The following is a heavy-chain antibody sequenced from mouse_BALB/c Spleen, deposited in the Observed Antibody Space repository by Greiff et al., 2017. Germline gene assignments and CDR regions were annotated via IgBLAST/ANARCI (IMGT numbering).Heavy chain of an antibody. CDR1: GFTFSSYA. J-gene: IGHJ4*01. V-gene: IGHV5-6-5*01. Sequence: EVQRVESGGGLVKPGGSLKLSCAASGFTFSSYAMSWVRQTPEKRLEWVASISSGGSTYYPDSVKGRFTISRDNARNILYLQMSSLRSEDTAMYYCARGYGRNYAMDYWGQGTSVTVSS. D-gene: IGHD1-1*02. CDR2: ISSGGST. CDR3: ARGYGRNYAMDY.